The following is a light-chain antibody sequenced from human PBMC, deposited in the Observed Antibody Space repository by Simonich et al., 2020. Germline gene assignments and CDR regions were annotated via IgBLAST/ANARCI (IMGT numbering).Light chain of an antibody. V-gene: IGLV1-40*01. CDR3: QSYDSSLSGSNV. CDR1: SSNIGNNY. J-gene: IGLJ1*01. CDR2: GTS. Sequence: QSVLTQPPSVSAAPGQKVTISCSGSSSNIGNNYVSWYQQLPGTAPKLLIYGTSNRPSGGPDRFSGSKSGTSASLAITGLQAEDEADYYCQSYDSSLSGSNVFGTGTKVTVL.